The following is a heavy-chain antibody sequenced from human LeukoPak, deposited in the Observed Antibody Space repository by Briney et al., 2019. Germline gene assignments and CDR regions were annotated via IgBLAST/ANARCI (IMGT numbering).Heavy chain of an antibody. J-gene: IGHJ6*03. CDR2: IYYSGST. D-gene: IGHD3-10*01. CDR3: ARGRTVRGVIKFYYYMDV. CDR1: GGSISSSSYY. Sequence: SETLSLTCTVSGGSISSSSYYWGWIRHPPGKGLEWIGSIYYSGSTYYNPSLKSRVTISVDTSKNQFSLKLSSVTAADTAVYYCARGRTVRGVIKFYYYMDVWGKGTTVTVSS. V-gene: IGHV4-39*07.